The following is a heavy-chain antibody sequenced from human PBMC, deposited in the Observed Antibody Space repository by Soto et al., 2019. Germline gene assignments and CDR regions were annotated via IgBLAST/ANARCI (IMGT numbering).Heavy chain of an antibody. CDR1: CYTFTSYG. CDR3: ARYAWSREEKRIDY. CDR2: ISAYNGNT. J-gene: IGHJ4*02. Sequence: ASVKVSCKSSCYTFTSYGISLFRHSPGQGLEWMGWISAYNGNTNYAQKLQGRVTMTTDTSTSTAYMELRSLRSDDTAVYYCARYAWSREEKRIDYWGQGTLVTVSS. V-gene: IGHV1-18*01. D-gene: IGHD2-2*01.